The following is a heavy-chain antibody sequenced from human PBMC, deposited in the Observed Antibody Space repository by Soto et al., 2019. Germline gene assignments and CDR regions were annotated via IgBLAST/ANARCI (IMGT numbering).Heavy chain of an antibody. CDR3: ARSQPERYIAARGRLVYYFDY. CDR2: INHSGST. Sequence: LETLSLTCAVYGGSFSGYYWSWIRQPPGKGLEWIGEINHSGSTNYNPSLKSRVTISVDTSKNQFSLKLSSVTAADTAVYYCARSQPERYIAARGRLVYYFDYWGQGTLVTVSS. V-gene: IGHV4-34*01. J-gene: IGHJ4*02. D-gene: IGHD6-6*01. CDR1: GGSFSGYY.